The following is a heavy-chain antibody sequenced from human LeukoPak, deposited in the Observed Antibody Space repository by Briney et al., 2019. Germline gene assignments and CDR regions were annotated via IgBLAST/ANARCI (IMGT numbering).Heavy chain of an antibody. V-gene: IGHV3-7*01. Sequence: GGSLRLSCAASGLTFSSSWMSWVRQAGGKGLEWVANIDQDGDEKYYVDSVKGRFTISRDNAKNSLYLQMNSLIPEDTAVYYCAKSGSYFDFDYWGQGTLVTVSS. D-gene: IGHD1-26*01. CDR3: AKSGSYFDFDY. CDR2: IDQDGDEK. CDR1: GLTFSSSW. J-gene: IGHJ4*02.